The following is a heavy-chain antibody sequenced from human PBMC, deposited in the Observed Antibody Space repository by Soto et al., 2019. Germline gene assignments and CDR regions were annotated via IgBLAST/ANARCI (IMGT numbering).Heavy chain of an antibody. CDR3: ARDRSITVFGISGMDV. CDR1: GGSVSSGTYY. CDR2: IYYTGST. Sequence: SETLSLTCTVSGGSVSSGTYYWSWIRQPPGKGLEWIGNIYYTGSTNYNPSLKSRVTISVDTSKNQFSLKLSSVTAADTAVYYCARDRSITVFGISGMDVWGQGTRSPSP. J-gene: IGHJ6*02. V-gene: IGHV4-61*01. D-gene: IGHD3-3*01.